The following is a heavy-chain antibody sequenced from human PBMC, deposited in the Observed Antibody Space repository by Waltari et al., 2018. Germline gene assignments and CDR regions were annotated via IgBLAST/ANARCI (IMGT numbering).Heavy chain of an antibody. CDR3: ARGSAYYVRVWDY. Sequence: EVQLVESGGTLVQPGGSLRLSCAASGFTFRGYWRTWVRRATGEGLEWVSKIKADGSEQYSVESGGGRFTISRENAENSLYLQMNSLIADDTAVYYCARGSAYYVRVWDYWGQGTLVTVSS. CDR2: IKADGSEQ. J-gene: IGHJ4*02. D-gene: IGHD3-16*01. V-gene: IGHV3-7*03. CDR1: GFTFRGYW.